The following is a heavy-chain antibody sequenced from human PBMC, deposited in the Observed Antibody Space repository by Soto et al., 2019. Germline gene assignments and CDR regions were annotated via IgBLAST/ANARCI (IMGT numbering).Heavy chain of an antibody. J-gene: IGHJ5*02. CDR2: IRNRANSYTI. V-gene: IGHV3-72*01. D-gene: IGHD6-19*01. CDR3: SRVMRAVAGRTWFDP. Sequence: EVQLVESGGGVVQPGWSLRLSCVASGFTFSDHYMDWVRQAPGKGPEWVGRIRNRANSYTIEYAASARGRFTISRDDSKNSLYLQMNSLITEDTAVYYCSRVMRAVAGRTWFDPWGQGTLVTVSS. CDR1: GFTFSDHY.